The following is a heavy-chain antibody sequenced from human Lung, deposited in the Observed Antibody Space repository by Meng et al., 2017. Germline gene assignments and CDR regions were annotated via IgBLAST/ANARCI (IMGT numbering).Heavy chain of an antibody. V-gene: IGHV4-34*01. CDR1: CGSFSDYY. Sequence: QVQLQQWGAGLLQPSETLSLTLVVSCGSFSDYYWSWIRQPPGKGLEWIGEINHSGSTNYNPSLESRATISVDTSQNNLSLKLSSVTAADSAVYYCARGPTTMAHDLDYWGQGTLVTVSS. CDR2: INHSGST. CDR3: ARGPTTMAHDLDY. D-gene: IGHD4-11*01. J-gene: IGHJ4*02.